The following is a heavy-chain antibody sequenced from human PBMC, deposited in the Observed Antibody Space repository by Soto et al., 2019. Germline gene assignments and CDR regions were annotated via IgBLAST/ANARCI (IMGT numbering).Heavy chain of an antibody. CDR2: ISGSDSST. D-gene: IGHD5-18*01. V-gene: IGHV3-23*01. Sequence: EVQLLESGGGLVQPGGSLRLSCAASGFTFSSYAMSWVLQAPGKGLEWVSVISGSDSSTNYADSVKGLFTVSRDNSKSARYLQMNSLRAEDTAVYYCATGGGYSYGYCPYWGQGTLVTVSS. CDR1: GFTFSSYA. CDR3: ATGGGYSYGYCPY. J-gene: IGHJ4*02.